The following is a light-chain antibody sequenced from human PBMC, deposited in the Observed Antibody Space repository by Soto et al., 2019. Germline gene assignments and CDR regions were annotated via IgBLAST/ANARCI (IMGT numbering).Light chain of an antibody. CDR3: CSYAGSYTLWV. Sequence: QSVLTQPRSVSGSPGQSVTISCAGTSSDVGRYNYVSWYQHHPVKAPKLIIYDVSKRPSGVPDRFSASKSGNTASLTISGLQAEDEADYYCCSYAGSYTLWVFGGGTKLTVL. CDR1: SSDVGRYNY. V-gene: IGLV2-11*01. J-gene: IGLJ3*02. CDR2: DVS.